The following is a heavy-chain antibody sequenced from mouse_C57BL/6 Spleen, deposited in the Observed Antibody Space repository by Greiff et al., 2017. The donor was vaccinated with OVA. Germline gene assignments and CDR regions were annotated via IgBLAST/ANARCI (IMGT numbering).Heavy chain of an antibody. CDR3: ARRWERYFDV. V-gene: IGHV1-69*01. CDR1: GYTFTSYW. Sequence: QVQLQQSGAELVMPGASVKLSCKASGYTFTSYWMHWVKQRPGQGLEWIGEIDPSDSYTNYNQKFKGKSTLTVDKSSSTAYMQLSSLTSEDSAVYYYARRWERYFDVWGTGTTVTVSS. CDR2: IDPSDSYT. D-gene: IGHD1-1*02. J-gene: IGHJ1*03.